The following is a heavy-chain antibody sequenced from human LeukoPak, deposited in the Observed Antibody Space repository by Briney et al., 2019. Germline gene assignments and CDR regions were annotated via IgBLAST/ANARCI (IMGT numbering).Heavy chain of an antibody. V-gene: IGHV1-69*02. J-gene: IGHJ5*02. CDR1: GGTFNNYT. CDR3: ARAGDGGWFDL. CDR2: IIPILGIA. Sequence: GASVNVSYKACGGTFNNYTISWVRQAPGKGGDGMRRIIPILGIANYAQKFQGRVTITADKSTSTAYMELSRLRSEDTAVYYGARAGDGGWFDLWGQGTLVTVSS. D-gene: IGHD7-27*01.